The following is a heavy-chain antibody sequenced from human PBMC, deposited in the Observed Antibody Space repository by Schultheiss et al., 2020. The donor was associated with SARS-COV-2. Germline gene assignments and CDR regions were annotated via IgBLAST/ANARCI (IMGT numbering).Heavy chain of an antibody. CDR2: ISGSGGST. J-gene: IGHJ6*02. Sequence: GGSLRLSCAASGFTVSSNYMSWVRQAPGKGLEWVSAISGSGGSTYYADSVKGRFTISRDNSKNTLYLQMNSLRAEDTAVYYCAKAQRAVVVVAAIPGYYGMDVWGQGTTVTVSS. CDR1: GFTVSSNY. CDR3: AKAQRAVVVVAAIPGYYGMDV. D-gene: IGHD2-15*01. V-gene: IGHV3-23*01.